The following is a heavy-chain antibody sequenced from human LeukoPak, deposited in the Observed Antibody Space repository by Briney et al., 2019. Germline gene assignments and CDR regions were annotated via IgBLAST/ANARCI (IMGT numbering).Heavy chain of an antibody. CDR1: SYTFTSYG. J-gene: IGHJ6*03. CDR3: ASLTCYYYMDV. V-gene: IGHV1-18*01. CDR2: ISAYNGNT. Sequence: ASVKVSYKASSYTFTSYGISWVRQAPGQGLEWMGWISAYNGNTNYAQKLQGRVTMTTDTSTSTAYMELRSLRSDDTAVYYCASLTCYYYMDVWGKGTTVTVSS.